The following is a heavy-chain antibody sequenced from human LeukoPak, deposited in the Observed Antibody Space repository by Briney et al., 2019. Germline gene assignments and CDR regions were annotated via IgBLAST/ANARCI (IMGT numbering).Heavy chain of an antibody. CDR2: VSGGADST. D-gene: IGHD2-2*01. V-gene: IGHV3-23*01. Sequence: GGSLRLSCAASGFTFSSYAMSWVRQAPGKRLEWVSGVSGGADSTYYAGSVKGRFTVSRDNSKNMLYLQMNSLRAEDTAVYYCANYFCSSTSCYPFDYWGQGTLVTVSS. CDR3: ANYFCSSTSCYPFDY. CDR1: GFTFSSYA. J-gene: IGHJ4*02.